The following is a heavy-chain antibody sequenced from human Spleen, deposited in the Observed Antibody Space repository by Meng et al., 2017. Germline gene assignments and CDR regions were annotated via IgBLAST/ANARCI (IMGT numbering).Heavy chain of an antibody. CDR2: FYFSGNT. CDR1: GDSISSGDHY. J-gene: IGHJ4*02. CDR3: ARGPTTMAHNYDY. Sequence: SETLSLTCTVSGDSISSGDHYWSWSRQHPGKGLEWIGYFYFSGNTYYNPSLKSRVSVSVDTSKNQFSLKLSSVTAADSAVYYCARGPTTMAHNYDYWGQGTLVTVSS. V-gene: IGHV4-31*03. D-gene: IGHD4-11*01.